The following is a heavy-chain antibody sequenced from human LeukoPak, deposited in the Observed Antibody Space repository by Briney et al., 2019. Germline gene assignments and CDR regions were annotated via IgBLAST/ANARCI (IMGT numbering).Heavy chain of an antibody. Sequence: GGSPRLSCAASGFTFSSYEMNWVRQAPGKGLEWISYISMSGTTTYYADSVKGRFTISRDNTKNSLYLQMNSLRAEDTAVYYCARSPFRPSCLDYWGQGTLVTVSS. CDR3: ARSPFRPSCLDY. CDR2: ISMSGTTT. D-gene: IGHD2-2*01. V-gene: IGHV3-48*03. CDR1: GFTFSSYE. J-gene: IGHJ4*02.